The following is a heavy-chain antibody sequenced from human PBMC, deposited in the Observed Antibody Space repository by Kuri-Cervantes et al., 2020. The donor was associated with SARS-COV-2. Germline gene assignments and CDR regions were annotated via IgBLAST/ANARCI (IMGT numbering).Heavy chain of an antibody. V-gene: IGHV3-7*01. CDR2: IKQDGSEK. CDR1: GFTFSSYW. CDR3: ARVVVVVPAAIAPADY. J-gene: IGHJ4*02. Sequence: GGSLRLSCAASGFTFSSYWISWVRQAPGKGLEWVANIKQDGSEKYYVDSVKGRFTISRDNAKNSLYLQMNSLRAEDTAVYYCARVVVVVPAAIAPADYWGQGTLVTVSS. D-gene: IGHD2-2*01.